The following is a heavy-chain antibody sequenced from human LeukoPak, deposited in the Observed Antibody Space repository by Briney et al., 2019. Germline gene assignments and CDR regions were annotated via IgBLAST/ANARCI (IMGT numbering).Heavy chain of an antibody. CDR3: ARVLTTVTPDAFDI. D-gene: IGHD4-17*01. J-gene: IGHJ3*02. CDR1: GDTFSSYA. CDR2: IIPILGIA. V-gene: IGHV1-69*04. Sequence: SVKVSCKASGDTFSSYAISWVRQAPGQGLEWMGRIIPILGIANYAQKFQGRVTITADKSTSTAYMELSSLRSEDTAVYYCARVLTTVTPDAFDIWGQGTMVTVSS.